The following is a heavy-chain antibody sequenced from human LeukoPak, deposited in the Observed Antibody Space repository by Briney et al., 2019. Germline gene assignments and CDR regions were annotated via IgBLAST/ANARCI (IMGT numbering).Heavy chain of an antibody. CDR3: ARDPASGYSTKRYYFDN. CDR1: GGSISSGDYY. J-gene: IGHJ4*02. V-gene: IGHV4-30-4*01. D-gene: IGHD6-13*01. CDR2: IYYSGST. Sequence: SETLSLTCTVSGGSISSGDYYWSWIRQPPGKGLEWIGYIYYSGSTYYNPSLKSRVTISVDTSKNQFSLKLSSVTAADTAVYYCARDPASGYSTKRYYFDNWGQGTLVTVSS.